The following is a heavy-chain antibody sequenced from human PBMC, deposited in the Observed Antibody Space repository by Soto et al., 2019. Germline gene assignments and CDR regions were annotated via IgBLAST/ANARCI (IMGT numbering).Heavy chain of an antibody. Sequence: PSETLSLTCAVYGGSFSGYYWSWIRQPPGKGLEWIGEINHSGSTNYNPSLKSRVTISVDTSKNQFSLKLSSVTAADTAVYYCARGPTRIAARPSWFGNWFDPWGQGTLVTVSS. CDR2: INHSGST. CDR3: ARGPTRIAARPSWFGNWFDP. J-gene: IGHJ5*02. V-gene: IGHV4-34*01. D-gene: IGHD6-6*01. CDR1: GGSFSGYY.